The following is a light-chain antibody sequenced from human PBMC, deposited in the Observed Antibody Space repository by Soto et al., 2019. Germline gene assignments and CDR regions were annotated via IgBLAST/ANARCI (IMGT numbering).Light chain of an antibody. CDR1: QSVTTY. Sequence: DIQLTQSPSSLSASVGDRVTITCRASQSVTTYLNWYQQKPGKAPKLLIYAASSLQDGVPSRFSGSGSGTVFTLTINSLHPEDLATYYCQQSFSEPPLSFGGGTRVEVK. CDR3: QQSFSEPPLS. V-gene: IGKV1-39*01. CDR2: AAS. J-gene: IGKJ4*01.